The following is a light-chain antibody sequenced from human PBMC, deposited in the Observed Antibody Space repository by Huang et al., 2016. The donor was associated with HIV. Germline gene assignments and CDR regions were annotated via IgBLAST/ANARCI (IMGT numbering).Light chain of an antibody. Sequence: EIVMTQSAATLPVSPGERATLSCRASQTVNSNLAWYQHKPGQAPRLLIYGASTRATGVPARFSGSGSGTEFTLTINSRQSEDFAIYYCQQYNNWPHTFGQGTKVEIK. V-gene: IGKV3-15*01. CDR2: GAS. CDR3: QQYNNWPHT. J-gene: IGKJ1*01. CDR1: QTVNSN.